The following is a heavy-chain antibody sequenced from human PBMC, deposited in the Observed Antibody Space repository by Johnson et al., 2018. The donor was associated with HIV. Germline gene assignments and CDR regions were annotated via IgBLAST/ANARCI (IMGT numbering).Heavy chain of an antibody. CDR3: AKGQLAVEMATITEAFDL. V-gene: IGHV3-9*01. J-gene: IGHJ3*01. CDR1: GFTFDDHA. CDR2: LSWNSGSI. Sequence: VQLVESGGGLVQPGRSLRLSCAASGFTFDDHAMHWVRQAPGKGLEWVSGLSWNSGSIGDADSVKGRFTISTDNAENSLHLQMNSLRTEYTALYYCAKGQLAVEMATITEAFDLWGQGTMVTVSS. D-gene: IGHD5-24*01.